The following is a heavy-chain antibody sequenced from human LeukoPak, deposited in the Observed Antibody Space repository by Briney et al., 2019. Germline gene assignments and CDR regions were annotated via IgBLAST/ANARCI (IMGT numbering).Heavy chain of an antibody. CDR2: ITWDGGST. CDR3: ARDQGAAGLDY. Sequence: PGGSLRLSCAASGFTFDDYTMHWVRQAPGKGLEWVSLITWDGGSTYYADSVKGRFTISRDNAKNSLYLQMNSLRAEDTAVYYCARDQGAAGLDYWGQGTLVTVSS. V-gene: IGHV3-43*01. CDR1: GFTFDDYT. D-gene: IGHD6-13*01. J-gene: IGHJ4*02.